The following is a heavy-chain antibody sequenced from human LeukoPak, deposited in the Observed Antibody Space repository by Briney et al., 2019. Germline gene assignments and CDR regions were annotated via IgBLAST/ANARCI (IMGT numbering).Heavy chain of an antibody. V-gene: IGHV4-39*01. D-gene: IGHD2-2*01. Sequence: SETLSLTCAVSGGSITINTYYWAWFRQPPGRGLEWIGTFHYRGGTYYNPSFKSRAILSVDTSKNQFSLNLSSVTATDTAVYYCARHVYANKIDSWGQGILVIVSS. CDR1: GGSITINTYY. CDR3: ARHVYANKIDS. J-gene: IGHJ4*02. CDR2: FHYRGGT.